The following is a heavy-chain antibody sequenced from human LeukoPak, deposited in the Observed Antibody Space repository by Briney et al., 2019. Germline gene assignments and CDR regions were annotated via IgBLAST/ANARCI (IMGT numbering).Heavy chain of an antibody. V-gene: IGHV4-4*07. J-gene: IGHJ3*02. CDR2: IYSSGST. CDR1: GGSISGSY. CDR3: ARHWDDILTGYAFDI. Sequence: SETLSLTCSVSGGSISGSYWNWIRQPAGKGLEWIGRIYSSGSTNYNPSLKSQVTMSVDTSKNQFSLKLTSVTAADTAVYYCARHWDDILTGYAFDIWGQGTMVTVSS. D-gene: IGHD3-9*01.